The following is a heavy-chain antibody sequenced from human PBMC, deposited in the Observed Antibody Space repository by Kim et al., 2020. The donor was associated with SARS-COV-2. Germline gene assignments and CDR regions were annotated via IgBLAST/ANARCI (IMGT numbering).Heavy chain of an antibody. V-gene: IGHV4-39*01. CDR3: ARRPPLLPVTEEVGYY. CDR2: VYYSGST. CDR1: GGSIKTIGHY. Sequence: SETLSLTCTVSGGSIKTIGHYWGWIRQPPGKGLEWIGSVYYSGSTRYNPSLKSRVTVSVDTPKNQFSLRLNSVTAADTAMYYCARRPPLLPVTEEVGYY. D-gene: IGHD7-27*01. J-gene: IGHJ6*01.